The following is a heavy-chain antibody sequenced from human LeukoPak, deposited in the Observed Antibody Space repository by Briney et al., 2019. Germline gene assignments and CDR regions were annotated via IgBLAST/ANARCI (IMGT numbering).Heavy chain of an antibody. J-gene: IGHJ4*02. D-gene: IGHD2-2*01. Sequence: GGSLRLSCAASGFTFSSYGMHWVRQAPGKGLEWVAVIWYDGSNKYYADSVKGRFTISRDNAKNSLYLQMNSLRAEDTAVYYCARECSSTSCYDYWAQGTLVTVSS. CDR2: IWYDGSNK. CDR3: ARECSSTSCYDY. CDR1: GFTFSSYG. V-gene: IGHV3-33*01.